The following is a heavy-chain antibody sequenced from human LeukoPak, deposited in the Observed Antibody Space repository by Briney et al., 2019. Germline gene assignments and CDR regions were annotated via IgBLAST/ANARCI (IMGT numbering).Heavy chain of an antibody. J-gene: IGHJ5*02. CDR3: ASFSLGRNWFDP. V-gene: IGHV4-59*08. CDR2: ISYIGTT. CDR1: GGSISNYY. Sequence: ASETLSLTCTVSGGSISNYYWNWIRQPPGKGPEWIAYISYIGTTNYNPSLKSRVTISEDTSKNQFSLTLSSVTAADTAVYYCASFSLGRNWFDPWGQGTLVTVSS.